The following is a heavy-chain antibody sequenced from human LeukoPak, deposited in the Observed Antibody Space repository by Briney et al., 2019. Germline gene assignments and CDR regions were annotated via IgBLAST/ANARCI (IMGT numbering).Heavy chain of an antibody. CDR1: GFTVSSNY. CDR3: ARHMGYYYDSSGYYFYNWFDP. Sequence: PGGSLRLSCAASGFTVSSNYMSWVRQAPGKGLEWVSVIYSGGSTYYADSVKGRFTISRDNSKNTLYLQMNSLRAEDTAVYYCARHMGYYYDSSGYYFYNWFDPWGQGTLVTVSS. D-gene: IGHD3-22*01. J-gene: IGHJ5*02. V-gene: IGHV3-53*01. CDR2: IYSGGST.